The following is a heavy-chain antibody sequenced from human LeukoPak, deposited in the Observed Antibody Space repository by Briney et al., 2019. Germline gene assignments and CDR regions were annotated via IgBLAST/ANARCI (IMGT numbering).Heavy chain of an antibody. V-gene: IGHV4-61*01. CDR1: GGSVSSGSYY. CDR2: IYYSGST. D-gene: IGHD6-13*01. J-gene: IGHJ4*02. Sequence: SETLSLTCTVSGGSVSSGSYYWSWIRQPPGKGLEWIAYIYYSGSTNYNPSLKSRVTISVDTSKNQFSLKLSSVTVADTAVYYCARVTAGGSAYWGQGTLVTVSS. CDR3: ARVTAGGSAY.